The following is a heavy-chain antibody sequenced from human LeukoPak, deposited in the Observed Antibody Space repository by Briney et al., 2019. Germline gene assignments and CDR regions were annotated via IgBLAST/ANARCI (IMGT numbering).Heavy chain of an antibody. V-gene: IGHV4-59*01. CDR2: IYYSGST. Sequence: SETLSLTCTVSGGSISSYYWSWIRQPPGKGLEWIGCIYYSGSTNYNPSLKGRVTISVDTSKNQFSLKLSSVAAADTAVYYCARADPYDFWSGYYSIYYYYMDVWGKGTTVTVSS. J-gene: IGHJ6*03. CDR1: GGSISSYY. D-gene: IGHD3-3*01. CDR3: ARADPYDFWSGYYSIYYYYMDV.